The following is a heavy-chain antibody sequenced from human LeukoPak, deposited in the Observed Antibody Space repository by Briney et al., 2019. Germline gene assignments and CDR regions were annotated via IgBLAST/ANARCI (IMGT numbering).Heavy chain of an antibody. Sequence: GGSLRLSCAASGFTFSSYAMSWVRQAPGKGLEWVSAISGSGGSTYYADSVKGRFTISRDNSKSTLYLQMNSLRAEDTAVYYCAQALGGTARLSYYFDYWGQGTLVTVSS. V-gene: IGHV3-23*01. D-gene: IGHD6-6*01. J-gene: IGHJ4*02. CDR1: GFTFSSYA. CDR3: AQALGGTARLSYYFDY. CDR2: ISGSGGST.